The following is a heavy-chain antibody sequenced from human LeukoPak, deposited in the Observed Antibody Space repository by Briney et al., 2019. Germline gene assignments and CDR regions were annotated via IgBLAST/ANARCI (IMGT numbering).Heavy chain of an antibody. D-gene: IGHD3-3*01. CDR2: IRTRAYGATT. J-gene: IGHJ4*02. V-gene: IGHV3-49*04. Sequence: GRSLRLSCTTSGFTFGDYAMTWVRQAPGKGLEWLGFIRTRAYGATTEYAASVRGRFSISRDDSKNIASLQVNSLNTEDTAVYYCARHMTPTIFGAYYFDYWGQGALVTVSS. CDR1: GFTFGDYA. CDR3: ARHMTPTIFGAYYFDY.